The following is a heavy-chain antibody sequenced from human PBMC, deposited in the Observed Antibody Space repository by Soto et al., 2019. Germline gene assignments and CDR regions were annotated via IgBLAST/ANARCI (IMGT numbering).Heavy chain of an antibody. D-gene: IGHD3-22*01. CDR1: GFTFSNAW. CDR3: TQKLHFGYLTDYGMDV. J-gene: IGHJ6*02. CDR2: IKSKTDGGTT. Sequence: PGGSLILSCAASGFTFSNAWMSWVRQAPGKGLEWVGRIKSKTDGGTTDYAAPVKGRFTISRDDSKNTLYLQMNSLKTEDTAVYYCTQKLHFGYLTDYGMDVWGQGTTGTVSS. V-gene: IGHV3-15*01.